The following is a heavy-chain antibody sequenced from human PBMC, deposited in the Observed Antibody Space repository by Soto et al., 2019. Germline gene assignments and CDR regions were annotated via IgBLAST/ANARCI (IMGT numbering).Heavy chain of an antibody. J-gene: IGHJ4*02. D-gene: IGHD5-18*01. V-gene: IGHV4-61*01. Sequence: QVQLQESGPGLVKPSETLSLTCTVSGGSVSSGSYYWSWIRQPPGKGLEWIGYINYSGSTNYNPYLKRRVTISVDTSKNQFSLKLSSVTAADTAVYYCARDRGYSYGLDYWGQGTLVTVPS. CDR1: GGSVSSGSYY. CDR3: ARDRGYSYGLDY. CDR2: INYSGST.